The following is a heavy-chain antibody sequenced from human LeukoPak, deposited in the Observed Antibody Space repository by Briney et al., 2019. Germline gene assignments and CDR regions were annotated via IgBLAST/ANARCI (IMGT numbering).Heavy chain of an antibody. J-gene: IGHJ6*02. D-gene: IGHD2-2*01. V-gene: IGHV3-53*01. CDR1: GFTVSSNY. CDR3: ARESPTSWRYYYYGMDV. Sequence: PGGSLRLSCAASGFTVSSNYMSWVRQAPGKGLEWVSAIYSGGSTYYADSVKGRFTISRDNSKNTLYLQMNSLRAEDTAVYYCARESPTSWRYYYYGMDVWGQGTTVTVSS. CDR2: IYSGGST.